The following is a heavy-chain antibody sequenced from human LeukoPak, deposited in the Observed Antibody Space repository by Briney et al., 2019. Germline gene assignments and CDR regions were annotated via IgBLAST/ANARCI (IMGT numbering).Heavy chain of an antibody. CDR2: INWNGGST. CDR1: RFTFSTYG. J-gene: IGHJ4*02. Sequence: GGSLKLSCVASRFTFSTYGMSWVRQAPGKGLEWVSGINWNGGSTGYADSVKGRFTISRDNAKNTLFLQMNSLRAEDTAVYYCAKGYYGSGSYGWFDYWGQGTLVTVSS. D-gene: IGHD3-10*01. CDR3: AKGYYGSGSYGWFDY. V-gene: IGHV3-20*04.